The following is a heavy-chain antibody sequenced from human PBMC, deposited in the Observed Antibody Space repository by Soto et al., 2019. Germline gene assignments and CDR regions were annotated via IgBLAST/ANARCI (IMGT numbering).Heavy chain of an antibody. V-gene: IGHV4-4*02. CDR1: GGSISSSNW. CDR2: ISHSGST. CDR3: ASAFGYGGYGDY. Sequence: QVQLQESGPGLVKPSGTLSLTCAVSGGSISSSNWWSWVRQPPGKGLEWIGDISHSGSTNYNPSLTSRVTISVDQSKTQFSLTLSSVTAADTAVYYCASAFGYGGYGDYWGQGTLVTVSS. J-gene: IGHJ4*02. D-gene: IGHD5-12*01.